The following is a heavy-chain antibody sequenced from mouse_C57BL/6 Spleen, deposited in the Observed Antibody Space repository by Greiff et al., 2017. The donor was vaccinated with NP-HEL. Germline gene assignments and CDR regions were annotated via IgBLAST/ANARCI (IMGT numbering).Heavy chain of an antibody. CDR2: IYPGSGNT. J-gene: IGHJ2*01. D-gene: IGHD2-1*01. Sequence: VKLQQSGAELVRPGASVKLSCKASGYTFTDYYINWVKQRPGQGLEWIARIYPGSGNTYYNEKFKGKATLTAEKSSSTAYMQLSSLTSEDSAVYFCARRVYYGNYFDYWGQGTTLTVSS. V-gene: IGHV1-76*01. CDR3: ARRVYYGNYFDY. CDR1: GYTFTDYY.